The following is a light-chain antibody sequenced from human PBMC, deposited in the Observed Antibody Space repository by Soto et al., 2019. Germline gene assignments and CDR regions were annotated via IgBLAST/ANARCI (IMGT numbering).Light chain of an antibody. CDR2: RAS. V-gene: IGKV3-15*01. J-gene: IGKJ1*01. CDR1: QSLSDN. Sequence: IVMTQSPDTLAVSPGETVTLSCRASQSLSDNLAWYQPKIGQPPRLLIFRASTRASGIPARFSGGGSGTEFTLTISRRQSEDFAVYYCQQDGNWPPWTFGPGTRVEIK. CDR3: QQDGNWPPWT.